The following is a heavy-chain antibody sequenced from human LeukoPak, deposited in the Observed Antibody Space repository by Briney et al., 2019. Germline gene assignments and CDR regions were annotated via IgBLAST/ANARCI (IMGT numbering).Heavy chain of an antibody. CDR2: IYYSGST. J-gene: IGHJ4*02. CDR1: GGSISSYY. D-gene: IGHD5-24*01. CDR3: ARHVRQRWLQLVYFDY. V-gene: IGHV4-59*08. Sequence: SETLSLTCTVSGGSISSYYWSWIRQPPAKGLEWIGYIYYSGSTNYNPSLKSRVTISVDTSKNQFSLKLSSVTAADTAVYYCARHVRQRWLQLVYFDYWGQGTLVTVSS.